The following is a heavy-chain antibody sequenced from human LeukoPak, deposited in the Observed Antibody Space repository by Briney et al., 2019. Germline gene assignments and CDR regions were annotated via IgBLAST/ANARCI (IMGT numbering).Heavy chain of an antibody. J-gene: IGHJ4*02. D-gene: IGHD1-1*01. CDR2: IYHSGST. CDR3: ARDPSRTGDY. V-gene: IGHV4-38-2*02. CDR1: GYSISSGYY. Sequence: SETLSLTCTVSGYSISSGYYWGWIRQPPGKGLEWIGSIYHSGSTYYNPSLKSRVTISVDTSKNQFSLKLSSVTAADTAVYYCARDPSRTGDYWGQGTLVTVSS.